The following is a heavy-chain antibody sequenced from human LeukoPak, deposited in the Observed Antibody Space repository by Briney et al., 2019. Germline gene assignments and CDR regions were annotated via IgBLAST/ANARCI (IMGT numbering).Heavy chain of an antibody. CDR1: VYTFTNFG. V-gene: IGHV1-18*01. D-gene: IGHD2-2*01. Sequence: GASVTVSFTCSVYTFTNFGITWVRQAPGQGREGMGWISAYNGYTNNAKKLQGRGTMTTETSTSTVYMELRSLRFDDTAVYYCARDEGIVIVPGTHDYCGQGTLVTVSS. CDR3: ARDEGIVIVPGTHDY. CDR2: ISAYNGYT. J-gene: IGHJ4*02.